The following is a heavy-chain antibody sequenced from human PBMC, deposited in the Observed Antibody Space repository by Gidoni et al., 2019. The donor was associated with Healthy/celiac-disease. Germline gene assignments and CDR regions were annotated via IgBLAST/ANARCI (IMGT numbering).Heavy chain of an antibody. D-gene: IGHD3-10*01. CDR1: GYTFTSEG. CDR2: NSAYIGNT. J-gene: IGHJ6*02. Sequence: QAQLVQSGAELEKPRASVKVARKASGYTFTSEGISWVRQAPGQGLEGMGWNSAYIGNTNYAQKLQCSVTMTTYTSTSTAYMELRCLRSVDTAVYYCASDGSWSYERDYYYGMDVWGQGTTVTVSS. CDR3: ASDGSWSYERDYYYGMDV. V-gene: IGHV1-18*01.